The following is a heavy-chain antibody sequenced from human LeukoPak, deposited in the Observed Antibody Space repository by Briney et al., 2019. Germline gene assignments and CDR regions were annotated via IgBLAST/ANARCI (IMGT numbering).Heavy chain of an antibody. CDR3: AKTRGDLEWILTYYYYMDV. Sequence: GGSLRLSCTVSGFTVSSNSMSWVRQAPGKGLEWVSFIYSDNTHYSDSVKGRFTISRDNSKNTLYLQMNSLRAEDTAVYYCAKTRGDLEWILTYYYYMDVWGKGTTVTVSS. V-gene: IGHV3-53*01. D-gene: IGHD3-3*01. CDR1: GFTVSSNS. J-gene: IGHJ6*03. CDR2: IYSDNT.